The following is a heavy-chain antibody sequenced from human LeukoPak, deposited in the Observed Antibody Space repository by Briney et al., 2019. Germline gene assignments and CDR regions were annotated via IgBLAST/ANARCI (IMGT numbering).Heavy chain of an antibody. J-gene: IGHJ4*02. CDR1: GGSISSYY. Sequence: PSETLSLTCAVSGGSISSYYWSWIRQPPGKGLEWIGYIYYSGSTNYNPSLKSRVTISVDTSKNQFSLKLSSVTAADTAVYYCARSRLVLGSYYFDYWGQGTLVTVSS. CDR3: ARSRLVLGSYYFDY. CDR2: IYYSGST. V-gene: IGHV4-59*08. D-gene: IGHD6-19*01.